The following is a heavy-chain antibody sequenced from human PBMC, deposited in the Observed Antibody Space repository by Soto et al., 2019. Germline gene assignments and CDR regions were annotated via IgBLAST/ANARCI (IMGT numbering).Heavy chain of an antibody. J-gene: IGHJ5*02. CDR1: GFTFSSYS. V-gene: IGHV3-48*01. D-gene: IGHD6-13*01. Sequence: EVQLVESGGGLVQPGGSLRLSCAASGFTFSSYSMNWVRQAPGKGLEWVSYISSSSSTIYYADSVKGRFTISRDNAKNSLYLQMNSLRAEDTAVYYCARHPERVAEIGWFDPWGQETVVTVSS. CDR3: ARHPERVAEIGWFDP. CDR2: ISSSSSTI.